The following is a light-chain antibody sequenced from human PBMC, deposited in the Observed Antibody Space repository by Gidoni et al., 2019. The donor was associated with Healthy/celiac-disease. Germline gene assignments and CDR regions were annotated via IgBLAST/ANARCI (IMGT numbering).Light chain of an antibody. Sequence: ELVLKQSPGTLSLSPGERATLSCRASQSVSISYLAWYQQKPGQAPRLLIYGASSRATGIPARFSGSGSGTDFTLTLSRLEPADFSFYYCQQYRSSPPFGGGTKVEIK. CDR3: QQYRSSPP. CDR2: GAS. CDR1: QSVSISY. V-gene: IGKV3-20*01. J-gene: IGKJ4*01.